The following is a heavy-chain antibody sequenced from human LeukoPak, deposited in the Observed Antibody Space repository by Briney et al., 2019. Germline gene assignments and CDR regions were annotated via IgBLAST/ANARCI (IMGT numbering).Heavy chain of an antibody. D-gene: IGHD4-23*01. CDR1: GGSISSGDYY. CDR3: ATGGNGYFDY. J-gene: IGHJ4*02. Sequence: SETLSLTCTVSGGSISSGDYYWSWIRQPPGTGLEWIGYIYYSGSTYYNPSLKSRVTISVDTSKNQFSLKLSSVTAADTAVYYCATGGNGYFDYWGQGTLVTVSS. CDR2: IYYSGST. V-gene: IGHV4-30-4*01.